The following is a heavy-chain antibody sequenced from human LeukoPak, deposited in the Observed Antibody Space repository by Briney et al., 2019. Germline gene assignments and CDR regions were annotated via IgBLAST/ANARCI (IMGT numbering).Heavy chain of an antibody. CDR3: ASFDHFDSSGLDY. Sequence: SETLSLTCTVSGGSISSSSYYWGWIRQSPGKGLEWIGNIYYSGSTFYNPSLKSRLTISVDTSKSQFSLELSSVTAADTAVYYCASFDHFDSSGLDYWGQGTLVTVSS. D-gene: IGHD3-22*01. CDR1: GGSISSSSYY. V-gene: IGHV4-39*07. CDR2: IYYSGST. J-gene: IGHJ4*02.